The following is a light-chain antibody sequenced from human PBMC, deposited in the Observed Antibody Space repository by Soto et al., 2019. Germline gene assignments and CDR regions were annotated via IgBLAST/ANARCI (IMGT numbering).Light chain of an antibody. CDR2: SND. CDR1: SSNIGSKT. CDR3: AAWDDSLNDHYV. Sequence: QSVLTQPPSASGTPGQRVTISCSGSSSNIGSKTVNWYQQLPGTAPKLLIYSNDQRPSGVPDRFSGSKSGTSASLAISGLQSEDEADYYCAAWDDSLNDHYVFRTGTKLTVL. J-gene: IGLJ1*01. V-gene: IGLV1-44*01.